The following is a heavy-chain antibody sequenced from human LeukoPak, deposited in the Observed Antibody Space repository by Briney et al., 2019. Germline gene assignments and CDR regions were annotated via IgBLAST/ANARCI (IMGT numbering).Heavy chain of an antibody. CDR3: ARAGYYYGSGSYYDYYYYYYMDV. CDR2: IKQDGSEK. D-gene: IGHD3-10*01. CDR1: GFTFSSYW. J-gene: IGHJ6*03. Sequence: PGGSLRLSCAASGFTFSSYWMSWVRQAPGKGLEWVANIKQDGSEKYYVDSVKGRFTISRDNAKNSLYLQMNSLRAEDTAVYYCARAGYYYGSGSYYDYYYYYYMDVWGKGTTVTVSS. V-gene: IGHV3-7*01.